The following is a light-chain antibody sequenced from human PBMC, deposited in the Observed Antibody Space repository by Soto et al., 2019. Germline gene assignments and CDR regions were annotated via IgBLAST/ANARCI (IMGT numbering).Light chain of an antibody. CDR3: SSYAGIYTLV. CDR1: SNDVGGYNF. J-gene: IGLJ2*01. V-gene: IGLV2-11*01. CDR2: DVS. Sequence: QSALTQPRSVSGSPGQSVTISCTGTSNDVGGYNFVSWYQQHPGKVPKLFIYDVSRRPSGVPDRFSGSKSGNTASLTISGLQAEYEADYYCSSYAGIYTLVFGGGTKLTVL.